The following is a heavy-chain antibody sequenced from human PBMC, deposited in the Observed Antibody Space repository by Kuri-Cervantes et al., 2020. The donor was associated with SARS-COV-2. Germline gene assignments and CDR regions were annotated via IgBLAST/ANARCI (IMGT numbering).Heavy chain of an antibody. V-gene: IGHV1-2*04. CDR2: TNPNSGGT. Sequence: ASVKVSCKASGYTFTGYYMHWVRQAPGQGLEWMGWTNPNSGGTNYAQKFQGWVTMTRDTSISTVYMELSRLRSDDMAVYYCARSTPLRRLVVISQGGAFDIWGQGTMVTVSS. CDR1: GYTFTGYY. D-gene: IGHD3-22*01. J-gene: IGHJ3*02. CDR3: ARSTPLRRLVVISQGGAFDI.